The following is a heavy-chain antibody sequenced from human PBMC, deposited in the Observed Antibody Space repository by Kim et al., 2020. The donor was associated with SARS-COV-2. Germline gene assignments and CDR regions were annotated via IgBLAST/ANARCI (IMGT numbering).Heavy chain of an antibody. V-gene: IGHV1-69*13. CDR3: ARSLGTTLDRKIQYYYGMDV. CDR1: GGTFSSYA. CDR2: IIPIFNTP. D-gene: IGHD7-27*01. Sequence: SVKVSCKASGGTFSSYAFNWVRQAPGQGLEWMGGIIPIFNTPNYAQKFQGRVTITADESTNTAYMELGSLRSEDTAVYYCARSLGTTLDRKIQYYYGMDVWCQGTTVTVSS. J-gene: IGHJ6*02.